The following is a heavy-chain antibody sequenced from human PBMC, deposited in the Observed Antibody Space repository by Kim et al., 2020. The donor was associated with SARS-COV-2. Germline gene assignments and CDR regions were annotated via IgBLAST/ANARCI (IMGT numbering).Heavy chain of an antibody. Sequence: GGSLRLSCAASGFTFSSYDMHWVRQATGKGLEWVSAIGTAGDTYYPGSVKGRFTISRENAKNSLYLQMNSLRAGDTAVYYCAAGGGGVSQFGVVHPAFDIWGQGTMVTVSS. V-gene: IGHV3-13*01. CDR3: AAGGGGVSQFGVVHPAFDI. CDR2: IGTAGDT. D-gene: IGHD3-16*01. J-gene: IGHJ3*02. CDR1: GFTFSSYD.